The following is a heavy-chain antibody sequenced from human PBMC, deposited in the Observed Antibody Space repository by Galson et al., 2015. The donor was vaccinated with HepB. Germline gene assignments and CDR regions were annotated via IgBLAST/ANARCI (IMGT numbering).Heavy chain of an antibody. V-gene: IGHV3-30*18. D-gene: IGHD3-22*01. J-gene: IGHJ3*02. Sequence: SLRLSCAASGFLFSSYDMHWVRQAPGKGLEWVAIISSDGSYEYYGDSVKGRFTIFRDNSKNTLYLQMNSLRTEDTAVYYCAKVYDRGGGALDIWGQGTMVTVSS. CDR1: GFLFSSYD. CDR2: ISSDGSYE. CDR3: AKVYDRGGGALDI.